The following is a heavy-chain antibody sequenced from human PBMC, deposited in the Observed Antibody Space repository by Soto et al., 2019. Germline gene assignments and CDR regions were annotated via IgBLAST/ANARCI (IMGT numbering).Heavy chain of an antibody. J-gene: IGHJ4*02. CDR1: GFTFSSYS. V-gene: IGHV3-48*02. D-gene: IGHD6-19*01. Sequence: GGSLRLSCAASGFTFSSYSMNWVRQAPGKGLEWVSYISSSSTIYYADSVKGRFTISRDNAKNSLYLQMNSLRDEDTAVYYCARDRIAVAGLFDYWGQGTLVTVSS. CDR3: ARDRIAVAGLFDY. CDR2: ISSSSTI.